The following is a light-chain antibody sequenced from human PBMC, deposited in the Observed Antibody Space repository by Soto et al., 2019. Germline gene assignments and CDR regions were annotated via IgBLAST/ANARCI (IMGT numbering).Light chain of an antibody. J-gene: IGKJ2*01. CDR2: GGS. V-gene: IGKV3-20*01. CDR3: QQYDNSPMYT. CDR1: QTVRSGY. Sequence: VLTQSPGTLSLSPGERASLSCRTSQTVRSGYLAWYQQKPGQAPRLLLYGGSNRATGIPDRFSSSGSATDFTLTISRLEPEDSAVYYCQQYDNSPMYTFGQATKLEIK.